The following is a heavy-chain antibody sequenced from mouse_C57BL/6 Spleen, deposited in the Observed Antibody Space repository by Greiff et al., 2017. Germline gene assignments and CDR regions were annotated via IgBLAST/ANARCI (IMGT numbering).Heavy chain of an antibody. CDR2: IHPNSGST. J-gene: IGHJ2*01. CDR3: ARFITTVVATGYFDY. V-gene: IGHV1-64*01. CDR1: GYTFTSYW. D-gene: IGHD1-1*01. Sequence: QVHVKQPGAELVKPGASVKLSCKASGYTFTSYWMHWVKQRPGQGLEWIGMIHPNSGSTNYNEKFKSKATLTVDKSSSTAYMQLSSLTSEDSAVYYCARFITTVVATGYFDYWGQGTTLTVSS.